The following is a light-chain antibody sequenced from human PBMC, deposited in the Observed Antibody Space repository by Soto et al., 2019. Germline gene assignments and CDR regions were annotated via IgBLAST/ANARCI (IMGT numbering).Light chain of an antibody. J-gene: IGKJ1*01. CDR3: QQYGSSPRT. V-gene: IGKV3-20*01. CDR1: QRVSSY. Sequence: EIVLTQSPGTLSLSPGERATLSCRASQRVSSYLAWYQQKPGQAPRLLIYGASSRATGIPDRFSGSGSGTGFTLTISRLEPEDFAVYYCQQYGSSPRTFGQGTKLEIK. CDR2: GAS.